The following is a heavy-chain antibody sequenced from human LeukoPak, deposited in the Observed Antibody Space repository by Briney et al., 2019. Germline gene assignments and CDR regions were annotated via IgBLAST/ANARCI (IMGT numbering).Heavy chain of an antibody. Sequence: SVKVSCKASGGTFSSYAISWVRQAPGQRLEWMEGIIPIFGTANYAQKFQGRVTITADESTSTAYMELSSLRSEDTAVYYCARDANSAILDYWGQGTLVTVSS. CDR3: ARDANSAILDY. CDR1: GGTFSSYA. CDR2: IIPIFGTA. V-gene: IGHV1-69*13. J-gene: IGHJ4*02. D-gene: IGHD5-18*01.